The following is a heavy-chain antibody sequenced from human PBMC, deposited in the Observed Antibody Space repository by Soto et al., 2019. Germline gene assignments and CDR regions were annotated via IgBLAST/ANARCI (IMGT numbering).Heavy chain of an antibody. Sequence: QVQLVQSGAEVKKPGSSVKVSCKASGGTFSSYAISWVRQAPGQGLEWMGGIIPIFGTANYAQKFQGRVTITADESTSTAYMELSSLRSEDADVYYCERDQTVLMVYAPQKGGYYYYGMDVWGQGTTVTVSS. D-gene: IGHD2-8*01. CDR3: ERDQTVLMVYAPQKGGYYYYGMDV. J-gene: IGHJ6*02. CDR2: IIPIFGTA. CDR1: GGTFSSYA. V-gene: IGHV1-69*01.